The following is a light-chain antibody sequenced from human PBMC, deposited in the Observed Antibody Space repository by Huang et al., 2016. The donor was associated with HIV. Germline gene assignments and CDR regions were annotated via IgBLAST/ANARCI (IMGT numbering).Light chain of an antibody. J-gene: IGKJ4*01. CDR2: GAS. Sequence: EIVMTQSPATLSVSPGEGVTLSCRASQSVGSNLAWYQQRPGQAPRLLIYGASTRATDIPARFSGSGSGTEVTLTISSLQSEEFAVYYCQQYQNWPPVTFGGGTRVEIK. CDR1: QSVGSN. CDR3: QQYQNWPPVT. V-gene: IGKV3-15*01.